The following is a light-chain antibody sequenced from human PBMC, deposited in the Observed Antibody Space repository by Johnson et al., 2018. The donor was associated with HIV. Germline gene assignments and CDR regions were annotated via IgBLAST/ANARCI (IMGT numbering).Light chain of an antibody. Sequence: QSVLTQPPSVSAAPGQKVTISCSGSSSNIGNNYVSWYQQLPGTAPKLLIYDNNKRPSGIPDRFSGSKSGTSATLGITGLQTGDEADYYCGTWDSHLSVDFVFGTGTKVTVL. CDR3: GTWDSHLSVDFV. V-gene: IGLV1-51*01. CDR2: DNN. CDR1: SSNIGNNY. J-gene: IGLJ1*01.